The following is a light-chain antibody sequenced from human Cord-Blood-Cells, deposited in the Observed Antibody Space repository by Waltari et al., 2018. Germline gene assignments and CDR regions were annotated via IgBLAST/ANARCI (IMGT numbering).Light chain of an antibody. J-gene: IGLJ1*01. CDR2: DVS. V-gene: IGLV2-14*01. CDR3: SSYTSSSTNYV. CDR1: SSDVGGSNY. Sequence: QSALTQPASVSGSPGQSITISYTGTSSDVGGSNYVSWYQQHPGKAPKLMIYDVSNRPSGVSNRFSGSKSGNTASLTISGLQAEDEADYYCSSYTSSSTNYVFGTGTKVTVL.